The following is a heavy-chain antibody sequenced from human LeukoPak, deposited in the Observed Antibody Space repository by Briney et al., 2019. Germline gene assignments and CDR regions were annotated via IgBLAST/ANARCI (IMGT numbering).Heavy chain of an antibody. V-gene: IGHV3-7*01. Sequence: GGSLRLSCAASGFSIRSSWMSWVRQTPGKGLEWVADMNEDGSVTWYADSVKGRFTVSRDNAKNSVDLQMSSLRVEDTAVYYCARDPAWGAIDYWGQGTLVTVSS. CDR1: GFSIRSSW. J-gene: IGHJ4*02. CDR2: MNEDGSVT. D-gene: IGHD7-27*01. CDR3: ARDPAWGAIDY.